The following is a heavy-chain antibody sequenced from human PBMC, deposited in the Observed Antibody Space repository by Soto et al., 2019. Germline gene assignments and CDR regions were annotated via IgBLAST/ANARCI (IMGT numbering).Heavy chain of an antibody. CDR3: GRLEGLATISYYFDY. V-gene: IGHV4-39*01. Sequence: QLQLQESGPGLVKPSETLSLTCTVSGGSVSSSSYYWGWVRQPPGKGLEWIGSVYYSGRTYYNPSLESRVTISVDKSKNQFSLMLMSLSAADTAVYYCGRLEGLATISYYFDYWGQGALVTFSS. D-gene: IGHD3-9*01. J-gene: IGHJ4*02. CDR1: GGSVSSSSYY. CDR2: VYYSGRT.